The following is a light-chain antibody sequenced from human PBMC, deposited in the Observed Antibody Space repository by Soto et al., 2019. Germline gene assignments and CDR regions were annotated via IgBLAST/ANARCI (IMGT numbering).Light chain of an antibody. J-gene: IGKJ1*01. V-gene: IGKV1-5*03. CDR2: KAS. CDR1: QSIAIW. CDR3: QQYDDYPRT. Sequence: DIQMTQSPSTLSASVGDRVTITCRASQSIAIWLAWYQQKPGKAPKLLIYKASNLQNGVPSRFSGSGSGTEFTLTISSLQPDDFATYYCQQYDDYPRTFGQGTKVEI.